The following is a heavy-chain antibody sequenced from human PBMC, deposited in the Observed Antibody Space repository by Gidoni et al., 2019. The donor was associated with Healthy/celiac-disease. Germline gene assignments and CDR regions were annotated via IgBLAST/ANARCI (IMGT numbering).Heavy chain of an antibody. V-gene: IGHV3-11*01. J-gene: IGHJ5*02. Sequence: QVQLVESGGGLVKPGGSLRLSCAASGFTFSDYYMSWIRQAPGKGLECVSYISSSGRTIYYADSVKGRFTISRDNAKNSLYLQINSLRAEDTAVYYCASTLAKLLWFGELFGWFDPWGQGTLVTVS. CDR1: GFTFSDYY. CDR3: ASTLAKLLWFGELFGWFDP. D-gene: IGHD3-10*01. CDR2: ISSSGRTI.